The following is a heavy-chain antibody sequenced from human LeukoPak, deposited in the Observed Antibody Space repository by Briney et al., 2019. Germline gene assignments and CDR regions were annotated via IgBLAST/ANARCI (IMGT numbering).Heavy chain of an antibody. CDR1: GGSISSGGYY. CDR2: TYYSGST. Sequence: SQTLSLTCTVSGGSISSGGYYWSWIRQHPGKGLEWIGYTYYSGSTYYNPSLKSRVTISVDTSKNQFSLKLSSVTAADTAVYYCSRGSSWGYYFDYWGQGTLVTVSS. V-gene: IGHV4-31*03. D-gene: IGHD6-13*01. J-gene: IGHJ4*02. CDR3: SRGSSWGYYFDY.